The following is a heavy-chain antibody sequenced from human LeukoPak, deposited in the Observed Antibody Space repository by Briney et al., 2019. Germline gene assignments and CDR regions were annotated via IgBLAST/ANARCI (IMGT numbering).Heavy chain of an antibody. D-gene: IGHD1-26*01. Sequence: GGSLRLSCAASGFTVSSNYLSWVRQAPGKGLEWVSDIYGSGAKTNYADSVKGRFTISRDNSKNTLYLQMNSLRAEDTAVYYCAKDSNLSGRYPDAFDIWGQGTMVTVSS. V-gene: IGHV3-23*01. J-gene: IGHJ3*02. CDR3: AKDSNLSGRYPDAFDI. CDR2: IYGSGAKT. CDR1: GFTVSSNY.